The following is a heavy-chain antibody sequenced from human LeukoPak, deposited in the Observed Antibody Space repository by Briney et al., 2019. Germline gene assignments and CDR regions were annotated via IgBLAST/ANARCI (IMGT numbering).Heavy chain of an antibody. J-gene: IGHJ3*02. CDR3: ARDGSMRTGTRLRAFDI. V-gene: IGHV1-18*01. D-gene: IGHD1-1*01. CDR1: GYTFTSYG. CDR2: ISAYNGNT. Sequence: ASVKVSCKASGYTFTSYGISWVRQAPGQGLEWMGWISAYNGNTNYAQKLQGRVTMNTDTSTSTAYMELRSLRSDDTAVYYCARDGSMRTGTRLRAFDIWGQGTMVTVSS.